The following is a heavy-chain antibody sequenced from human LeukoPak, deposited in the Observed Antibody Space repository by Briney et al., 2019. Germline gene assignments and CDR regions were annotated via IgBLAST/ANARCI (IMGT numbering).Heavy chain of an antibody. Sequence: ASAKVSCKASGYTFTSYYMHWVRQAPGQGLEWMGIINPSGGSTSYAQKFQGRVTMTRDTSTSTVYMELSSLRSEDTAVYYCARDVPEYSSSKGFDYWGQGTLVTVSS. CDR3: ARDVPEYSSSKGFDY. D-gene: IGHD6-6*01. V-gene: IGHV1-46*01. CDR2: INPSGGST. J-gene: IGHJ4*02. CDR1: GYTFTSYY.